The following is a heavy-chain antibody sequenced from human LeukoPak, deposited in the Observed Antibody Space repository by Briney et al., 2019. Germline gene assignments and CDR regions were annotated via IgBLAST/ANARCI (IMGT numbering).Heavy chain of an antibody. CDR1: GFTFTSYS. J-gene: IGHJ4*02. CDR2: ISSSSLYI. D-gene: IGHD6-13*01. CDR3: ARAPGYRGFLDY. Sequence: PGESLRLSCAASGFTFTSYSMNWVRQAPGKGLEWVSSISSSSLYIYYADSVKGRFTISRDNAKNSLYLQMNSLRAEDTAVYYCARAPGYRGFLDYWGQGTLVTVSS. V-gene: IGHV3-21*06.